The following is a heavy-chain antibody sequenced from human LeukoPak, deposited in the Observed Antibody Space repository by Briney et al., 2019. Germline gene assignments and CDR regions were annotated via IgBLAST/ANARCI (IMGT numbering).Heavy chain of an antibody. CDR1: GGSISSSSYY. CDR3: ARAVSYDSSDYYPEGMFDY. D-gene: IGHD3-22*01. Sequence: SETLSLTCTVSGGSISSSSYYWGWIRQPPGKGLEWIGSIYYSGSTYYNPSLKSRVTISVDTSKNQFSLKLISVTAADTAVYYCARAVSYDSSDYYPEGMFDYWGQGTLVTVSS. V-gene: IGHV4-39*07. CDR2: IYYSGST. J-gene: IGHJ4*02.